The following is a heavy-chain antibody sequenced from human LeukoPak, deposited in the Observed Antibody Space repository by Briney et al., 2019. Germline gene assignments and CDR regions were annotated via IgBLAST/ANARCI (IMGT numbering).Heavy chain of an antibody. J-gene: IGHJ6*02. V-gene: IGHV4-59*08. Sequence: SATLSLTFPGSGGSIRSYYWSWIRSPPGKGLEWNGYIYYSGSTNYNPSLKSRVTISVDTSKNQFSLKRSSVTAADTAVYYCARQGSGWYDDYYSMDVWGQGTTVTVSS. CDR3: ARQGSGWYDDYYSMDV. CDR2: IYYSGST. D-gene: IGHD6-19*01. CDR1: GGSIRSYY.